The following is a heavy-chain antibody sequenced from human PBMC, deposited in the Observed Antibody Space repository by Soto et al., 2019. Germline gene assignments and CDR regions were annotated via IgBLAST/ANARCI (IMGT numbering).Heavy chain of an antibody. Sequence: SETLSLTCAVSSGSISSSNWWSWVRQPPGKGLEWIGEIYHSGSTNYNPSLKSRVTISVDKSKNQFSLKLSSVTAADTAVYYCAREPGVGDPGDYWGQGTLVTVSS. V-gene: IGHV4-4*02. CDR3: AREPGVGDPGDY. D-gene: IGHD3-16*01. CDR1: SGSISSSNW. J-gene: IGHJ4*02. CDR2: IYHSGST.